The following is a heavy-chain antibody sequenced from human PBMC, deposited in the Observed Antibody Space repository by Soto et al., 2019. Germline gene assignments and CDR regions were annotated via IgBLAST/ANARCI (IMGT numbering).Heavy chain of an antibody. J-gene: IGHJ4*02. CDR3: ARNYRGNSILFDF. CDR1: GFTFSDHY. D-gene: IGHD2-21*02. CDR2: ISTSSTYT. Sequence: QIHLVESGRGLVKPGGSLRLSCDTSGFTFSDHYMSWVRQAPGKGLEWVSYISTSSTYTNYGGAVKGRFSISRDDARNSVYLHMSGLRAEDTAVYYCARNYRGNSILFDFWGQGTQVTVSS. V-gene: IGHV3-11*05.